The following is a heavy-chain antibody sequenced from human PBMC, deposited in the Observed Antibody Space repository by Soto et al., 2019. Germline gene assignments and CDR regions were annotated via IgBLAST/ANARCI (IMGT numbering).Heavy chain of an antibody. CDR3: ASYGRGAYYYGYYFHH. CDR2: IHHSGST. V-gene: IGHV4-34*01. CDR1: GWSFTDYY. Sequence: SETLSLTCAVDGWSFTDYYWTWIRQPPGKGLEWIGEIHHSGSTNYNPSLKSRVTISLDTSKNQFSLKLSSVTAADAAVYYCASYGRGAYYYGYYFHHWGQGTPVT. J-gene: IGHJ4*02. D-gene: IGHD3-10*01.